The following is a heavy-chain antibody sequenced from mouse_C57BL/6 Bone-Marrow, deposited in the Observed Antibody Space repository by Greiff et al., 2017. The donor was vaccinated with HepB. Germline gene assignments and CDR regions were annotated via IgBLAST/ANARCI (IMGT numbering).Heavy chain of an antibody. CDR3: ATSNYY. D-gene: IGHD1-1*01. CDR1: GFSLTSYG. Sequence: QVQLKESGPGLVQPSQRLSITCTVSGFSLTSYGVHWVRQSPGKGLEWLGVIWRGGSTDYNAAFMSRLSITQDNSKSQVFFKMNSLQADDTAIYYCATSNYYWGQGTLVTVSA. CDR2: IWRGGST. V-gene: IGHV2-5*01. J-gene: IGHJ3*01.